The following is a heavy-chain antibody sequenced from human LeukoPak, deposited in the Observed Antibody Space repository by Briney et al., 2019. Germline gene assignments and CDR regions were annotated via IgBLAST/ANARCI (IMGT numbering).Heavy chain of an antibody. CDR3: VRDWSYIAYDI. CDR2: ITGDGGSI. J-gene: IGHJ3*02. D-gene: IGHD1-26*01. V-gene: IGHV3-20*04. CDR1: GFTFHAHG. Sequence: GGSLRLSCVASGFTFHAHGMNWVRQAPGKGLEWVSGITGDGGSISYADSVKGRFAISRDNTKNSLYLQMTSLKVEDTALYYCVRDWSYIAYDIWGLGTMVTVSS.